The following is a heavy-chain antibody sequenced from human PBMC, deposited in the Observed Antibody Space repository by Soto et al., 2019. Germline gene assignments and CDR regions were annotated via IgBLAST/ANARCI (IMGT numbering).Heavy chain of an antibody. CDR3: ARRYCSGCSCYVGYFDY. J-gene: IGHJ4*02. V-gene: IGHV1-69*12. D-gene: IGHD2-15*01. CDR1: GGTFSSYA. Sequence: QVQLVQSGAEVKKPGSSVKVSCKASGGTFSSYAISWVRQAPGQGLEWMGGIIPIFGTANYAQKFQGRVTITADESTSTAYMELSRLRSEDTAVYYCARRYCSGCSCYVGYFDYWGQGTLVTVSS. CDR2: IIPIFGTA.